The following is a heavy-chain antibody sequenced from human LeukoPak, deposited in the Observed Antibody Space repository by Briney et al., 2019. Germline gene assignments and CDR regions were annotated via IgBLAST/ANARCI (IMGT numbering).Heavy chain of an antibody. CDR3: AKGEDGFEYYYYMDG. V-gene: IGHV3-23*01. D-gene: IGHD2/OR15-2a*01. J-gene: IGHJ6*03. CDR2: IIPSGGRT. CDR1: GFTFSSYA. Sequence: GGSLRLSCVASGFTFSSYAMSWVRQAPARGLEWVSSIIPSGGRTNYAESVKGRFTISRDNSKNTVDLQMNTLRAEDTAVYYCAKGEDGFEYYYYMDGWGKGTTVTVSS.